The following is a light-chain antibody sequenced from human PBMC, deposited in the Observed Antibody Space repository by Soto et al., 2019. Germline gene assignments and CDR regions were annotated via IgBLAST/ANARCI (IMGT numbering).Light chain of an antibody. CDR1: SSDVGAYKY. CDR2: EVT. V-gene: IGLV2-8*01. Sequence: QSALTQPPSASGSPGQSVTISCTGTSSDVGAYKYVSWYQQYPGKAPKLMIYEVTKRPSGVPDRFSGSKSGNTASLTDSGLQAEDEADYYCTSYVGNDIWVFGGGTKVTVL. J-gene: IGLJ3*02. CDR3: TSYVGNDIWV.